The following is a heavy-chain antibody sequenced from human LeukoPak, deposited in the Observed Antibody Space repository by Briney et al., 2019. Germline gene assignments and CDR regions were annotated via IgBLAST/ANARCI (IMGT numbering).Heavy chain of an antibody. CDR3: ARDPGDSSGYYLGFDY. CDR1: GFTFSSYS. V-gene: IGHV3-48*01. J-gene: IGHJ4*02. D-gene: IGHD3-22*01. Sequence: PGGSLRLSCAASGFTFSSYSMNWVGQAPGKGLEWVSYISSSSSTIYYADSVKGRFTISRDNAKNSLYLQMNSLRAEDTAVYYCARDPGDSSGYYLGFDYWGQGTLVTVSS. CDR2: ISSSSSTI.